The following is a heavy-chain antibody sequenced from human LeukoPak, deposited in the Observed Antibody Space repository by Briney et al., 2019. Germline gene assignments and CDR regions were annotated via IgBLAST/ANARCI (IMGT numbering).Heavy chain of an antibody. V-gene: IGHV3-23*01. CDR2: ISGSGGST. CDR3: ATSWGPDTSAFRWGRDGMDV. J-gene: IGHJ6*02. CDR1: GFTFSSYA. D-gene: IGHD3-16*01. Sequence: GGSLRLSCAASGFTFSSYAMSWVRQAPGKGLEWVSAISGSGGSTYYADSVKGRFTISRDNSKNTRYLQMNSLRAEDTAVYYCATSWGPDTSAFRWGRDGMDVWGQGTTVIVS.